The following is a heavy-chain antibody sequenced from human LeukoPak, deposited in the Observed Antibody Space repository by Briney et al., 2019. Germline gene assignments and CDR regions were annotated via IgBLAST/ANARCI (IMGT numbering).Heavy chain of an antibody. V-gene: IGHV1-69*05. CDR1: GGTFSSYA. CDR3: ARGNCGGDCYPYYYYYYMDV. J-gene: IGHJ6*03. D-gene: IGHD2-21*02. CDR2: IIPIFGTA. Sequence: SGKVSCKASGGTFSSYAISWVRQAPGQGLEWMGGIIPIFGTANYAQKFQGRVTITTDESTSTAYMELSSLRSEDTAVYYCARGNCGGDCYPYYYYYYMDVCGKGTTVTVSS.